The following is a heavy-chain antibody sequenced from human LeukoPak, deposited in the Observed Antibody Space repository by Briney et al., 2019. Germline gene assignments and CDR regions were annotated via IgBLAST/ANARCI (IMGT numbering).Heavy chain of an antibody. CDR1: GFTFSSYS. J-gene: IGHJ4*02. CDR3: AKDQYIAVAGTSFSY. D-gene: IGHD6-19*01. V-gene: IGHV3-21*04. CDR2: ISSSSSYI. Sequence: GGSLRLSCAASGFTFSSYSMNWVRQAPGKGLEWVSSISSSSSYIYYADSVKGRFTISRDNAKNSLYLQMNSLRAEDTAVYYCAKDQYIAVAGTSFSYWGQGTLVTVSS.